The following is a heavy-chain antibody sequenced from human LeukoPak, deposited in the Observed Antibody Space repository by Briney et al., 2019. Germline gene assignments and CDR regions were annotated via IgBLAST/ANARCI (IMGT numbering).Heavy chain of an antibody. CDR1: GFTFSSYG. J-gene: IGHJ3*02. D-gene: IGHD2-2*02. V-gene: IGHV3-33*01. Sequence: RGSLRLSCAASGFTFSSYGTHWVRQAPGKGLEWEAVIWYDGSNKYYADSVKGRFTISRDNAKNTLYLQMNSLRAEDTAVYYCAREGVVVPAAIPVACSGYYPSAFDIWGQGTMVTVSS. CDR3: AREGVVVPAAIPVACSGYYPSAFDI. CDR2: IWYDGSNK.